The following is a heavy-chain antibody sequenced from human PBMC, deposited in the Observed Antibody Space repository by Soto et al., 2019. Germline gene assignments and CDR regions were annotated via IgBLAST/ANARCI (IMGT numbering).Heavy chain of an antibody. CDR2: IRGFSPYT. CDR3: ARDRGYDAHDYYYNAMDV. Sequence: EVQLVESGGGQVKPGGSLRLSCISSGFTFRTYTMNWVRQAPGKGLEWVSGIRGFSPYTFYAESVKGRFTISRDNAKNSLYLQMNSLRADDTAVYYCARDRGYDAHDYYYNAMDVWGQGTTVTVSS. D-gene: IGHD2-15*01. V-gene: IGHV3-21*01. J-gene: IGHJ6*02. CDR1: GFTFRTYT.